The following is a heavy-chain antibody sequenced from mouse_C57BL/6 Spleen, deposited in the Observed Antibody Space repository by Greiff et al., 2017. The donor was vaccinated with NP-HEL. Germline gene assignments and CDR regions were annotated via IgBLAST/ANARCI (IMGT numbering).Heavy chain of an antibody. Sequence: VQLQQSGTVLARPGASVKMSCKTSGYTFTSYWMHWVKQRPGQGLEWIGAIYPGNSDTSYNQKFKGKAKLTAVTSASTAYMELSSLTNEDSAVYYCTRWELTLNYFVYWGQGTTLTVSS. CDR3: TRWELTLNYFVY. CDR2: IYPGNSDT. D-gene: IGHD1-1*02. CDR1: GYTFTSYW. V-gene: IGHV1-5*01. J-gene: IGHJ2*01.